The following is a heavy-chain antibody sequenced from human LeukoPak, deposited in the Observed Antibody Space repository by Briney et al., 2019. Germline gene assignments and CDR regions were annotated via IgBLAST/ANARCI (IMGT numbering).Heavy chain of an antibody. Sequence: GGSLRLSCAASGFSFSSKWMSWVRQAPGKGLEWVANINQDGTEKYYVDSLKGRFTISRDNAKNSLYLQMNSLRADDTAVYYCARVARYCSGGPCSWFDPWGQGTLVTVSS. J-gene: IGHJ5*02. CDR3: ARVARYCSGGPCSWFDP. V-gene: IGHV3-7*01. CDR1: GFSFSSKW. CDR2: INQDGTEK. D-gene: IGHD2-15*01.